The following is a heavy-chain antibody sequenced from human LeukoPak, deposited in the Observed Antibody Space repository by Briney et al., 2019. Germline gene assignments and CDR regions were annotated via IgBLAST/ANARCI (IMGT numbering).Heavy chain of an antibody. CDR1: GYSFTTYW. Sequence: GVPLKISCKGSGYSFTTYWIAWVRPMPGKGLEWMGIIYPGDSDTRYSPSFQGQVTISADKSISTAYLQWSSLKASDTAMYYCARRGKVYCSGGSCYDDAFDIWGQGTMVTVSS. D-gene: IGHD2-15*01. V-gene: IGHV5-51*01. CDR2: IYPGDSDT. CDR3: ARRGKVYCSGGSCYDDAFDI. J-gene: IGHJ3*02.